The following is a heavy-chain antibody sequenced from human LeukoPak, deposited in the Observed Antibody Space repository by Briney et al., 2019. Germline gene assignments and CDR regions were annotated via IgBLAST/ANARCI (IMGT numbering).Heavy chain of an antibody. V-gene: IGHV4-59*01. J-gene: IGHJ3*02. Sequence: PSETLSLTCTVSGGSISSYYWSWIRQPPGKGLEWIGYIYYSGSTNYNPSLKSRVTISVDTSKNQFSLKLSSVTAADTAVYYCARGLVVAATQQGMDAFDIWGQGTMVTVSS. CDR3: ARGLVVAATQQGMDAFDI. CDR2: IYYSGST. CDR1: GGSISSYY. D-gene: IGHD2-15*01.